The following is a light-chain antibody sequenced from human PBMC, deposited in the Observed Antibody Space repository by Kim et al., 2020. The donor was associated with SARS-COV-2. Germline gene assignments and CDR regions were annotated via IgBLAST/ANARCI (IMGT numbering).Light chain of an antibody. Sequence: KTVTISCTRSGGSIASNYVQWYQQRPGSAPTTVIYEDNQRPSGVPDRFSGSIDSSSNSASLTISGLKTEDEADYYCQSYDSSNQVFGGGTQLTVL. V-gene: IGLV6-57*03. CDR1: GGSIASNY. CDR3: QSYDSSNQV. CDR2: EDN. J-gene: IGLJ3*02.